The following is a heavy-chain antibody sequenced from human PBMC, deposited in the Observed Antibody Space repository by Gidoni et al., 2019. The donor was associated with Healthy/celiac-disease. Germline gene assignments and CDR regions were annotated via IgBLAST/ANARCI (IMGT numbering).Heavy chain of an antibody. Sequence: QVQLVQSGAEVKKPGSSVKVSCKASGGTFSSYAISWVRQAPGQGLEWMGGIIPIFGTANNAQKFQGRVTITADKSTSTAYMELSSLRSEDTAVYYCARGRSIAAAPHHWYFDLWGRGTLVTVSS. CDR2: IIPIFGTA. V-gene: IGHV1-69*06. D-gene: IGHD6-13*01. CDR1: GGTFSSYA. CDR3: ARGRSIAAAPHHWYFDL. J-gene: IGHJ2*01.